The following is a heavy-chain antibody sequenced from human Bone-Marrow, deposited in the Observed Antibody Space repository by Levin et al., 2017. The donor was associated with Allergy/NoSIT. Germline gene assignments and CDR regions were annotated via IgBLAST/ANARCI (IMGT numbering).Heavy chain of an antibody. CDR1: GFTFSGSP. CDR3: STQSYSALVVYYYYGMDV. J-gene: IGHJ6*02. V-gene: IGHV3-73*01. CDR2: IRSKANNYAT. Sequence: GGSLRLSCAASGFTFSGSPMHWVRQASGKGLEWVGRIRSKANNYATAYAASVKGRFTISRDDSKNTAYLQWNSLKTQDTAVYYCSTQSYSALVVYYYYGMDVWGQGTTVTVSS. D-gene: IGHD1-26*01.